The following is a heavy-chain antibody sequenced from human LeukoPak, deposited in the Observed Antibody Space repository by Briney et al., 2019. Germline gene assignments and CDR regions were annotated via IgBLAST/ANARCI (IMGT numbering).Heavy chain of an antibody. CDR3: ARRSKYQLLAFDI. V-gene: IGHV4-39*01. D-gene: IGHD2-2*01. CDR2: IYYSGTT. Sequence: PSETLSLTCTVSGGSISSSSYYWDWIRQPPGKELEWIGSIYYSGTTYYNPSLKSRVTISVDTSKNQFSLNLSSVTAADTAVYYCARRSKYQLLAFDIWGQGTMVTVSS. CDR1: GGSISSSSYY. J-gene: IGHJ3*02.